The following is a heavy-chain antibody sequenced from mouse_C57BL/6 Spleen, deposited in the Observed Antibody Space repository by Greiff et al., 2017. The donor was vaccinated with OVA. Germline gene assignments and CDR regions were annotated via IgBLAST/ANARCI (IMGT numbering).Heavy chain of an antibody. D-gene: IGHD2-4*01. Sequence: QVQLQQPGAELVKPGASVKMSCKASGYTFTSYWITWVKQRPGQGLEWIGDIYPGSGSTNYNEKFKSKATLTVDTSSSTAYMQLSSLTSEDSAVYYCARGHYDYTDAMDYWGQGTSVTVSS. CDR3: ARGHYDYTDAMDY. CDR1: GYTFTSYW. V-gene: IGHV1-55*01. J-gene: IGHJ4*01. CDR2: IYPGSGST.